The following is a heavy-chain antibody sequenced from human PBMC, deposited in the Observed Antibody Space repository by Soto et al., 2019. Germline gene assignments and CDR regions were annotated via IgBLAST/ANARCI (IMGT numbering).Heavy chain of an antibody. D-gene: IGHD2-15*01. CDR1: GGTFSSYA. CDR3: ARDNPGYCSGGSCYYFDY. V-gene: IGHV1-69*01. J-gene: IGHJ4*02. Sequence: QVQLVQSGAEVKKPGSSVKVSCKASGGTFSSYAISWVRQAPGQGLEWMGGIIPIFGTANYAQKFQGRVTITADESTSTAYMERSSLRSEDTAVYYGARDNPGYCSGGSCYYFDYWGQGTLVTVSS. CDR2: IIPIFGTA.